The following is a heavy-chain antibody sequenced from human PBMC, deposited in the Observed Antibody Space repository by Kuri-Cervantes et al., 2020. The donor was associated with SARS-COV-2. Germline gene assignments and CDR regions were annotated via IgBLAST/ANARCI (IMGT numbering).Heavy chain of an antibody. V-gene: IGHV3-21*01. CDR2: ISSSSSYI. CDR3: ARTSTWSIYFDY. J-gene: IGHJ4*02. Sequence: GGSLRLSCAASGFTFSSYSMHWVRQAPGKGLEWVSSISSSSSYIYYADSVKGRFTISRDNAKNSLYLQMNSLRAEDTAVYYCARTSTWSIYFDYWGQGTLVTVSS. CDR1: GFTFSSYS. D-gene: IGHD2-8*02.